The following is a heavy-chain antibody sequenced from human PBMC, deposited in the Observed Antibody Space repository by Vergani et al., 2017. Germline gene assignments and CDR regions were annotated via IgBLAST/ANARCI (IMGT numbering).Heavy chain of an antibody. CDR2: INPSGGST. CDR3: AREGGDGYNWGVYYFDY. Sequence: QVQLVQSGAEVKKPGASVKVSCKASGYTFTSYYMHWVRQAPGQGLEWMGIINPSGGSTSYAQKFQGRVTMTRDTSTSTVYMELSSLRSEDTAVYYCAREGGDGYNWGVYYFDYWGQGTLVTVSS. D-gene: IGHD5-24*01. J-gene: IGHJ4*02. CDR1: GYTFTSYY. V-gene: IGHV1-46*01.